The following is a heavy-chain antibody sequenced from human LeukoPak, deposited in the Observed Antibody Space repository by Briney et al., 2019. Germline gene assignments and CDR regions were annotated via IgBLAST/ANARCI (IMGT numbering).Heavy chain of an antibody. V-gene: IGHV1-2*02. CDR2: IHLNTGAT. D-gene: IGHD5-12*01. Sequence: GASVKVSCKTSGYTFTDYYLHWVRQAPGQGLEWVGGIHLNTGATHYAQKFQGRLTMTRDTSISTVYMELTRLRSDDTAVCYCARDMGRYSGYDYDYWGQGTLVTASS. CDR1: GYTFTDYY. CDR3: ARDMGRYSGYDYDY. J-gene: IGHJ4*02.